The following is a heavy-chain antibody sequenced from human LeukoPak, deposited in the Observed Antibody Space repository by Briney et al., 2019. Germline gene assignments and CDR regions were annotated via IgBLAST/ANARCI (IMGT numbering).Heavy chain of an antibody. CDR1: GGSFSGYY. Sequence: SETLSLTCAVYGGSFSGYYWSWIRQPPGKGLEWIGEINHSGSTNYNPSLKSRVTISVDTSKNQFSLKLSSVTAADTAVYYCARDRYHAMTLGGCGGDCRGAFDIWGQGTMVTVSS. D-gene: IGHD2-21*02. V-gene: IGHV4-34*01. J-gene: IGHJ3*02. CDR3: ARDRYHAMTLGGCGGDCRGAFDI. CDR2: INHSGST.